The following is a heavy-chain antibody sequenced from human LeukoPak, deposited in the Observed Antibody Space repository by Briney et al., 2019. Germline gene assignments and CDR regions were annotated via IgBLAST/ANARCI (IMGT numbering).Heavy chain of an antibody. V-gene: IGHV1-69*01. D-gene: IGHD2-2*01. J-gene: IGHJ4*02. Sequence: ASVKVSCKASGGTFSSYAISWVRQAPGQGLEWMGGIIPIFGTANYAQKFQGRVTITADESTSTAYMELSSLRSEDTAVYYCARAGVVPGGWFWDYWGQGTLVTVSS. CDR3: ARAGVVPGGWFWDY. CDR2: IIPIFGTA. CDR1: GGTFSSYA.